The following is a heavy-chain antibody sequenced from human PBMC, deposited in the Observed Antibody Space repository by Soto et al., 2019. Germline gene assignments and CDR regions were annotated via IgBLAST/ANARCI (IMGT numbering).Heavy chain of an antibody. Sequence: EVLLVQSGGGLVQPGGSLRLSCAPSGLSVNSNYMSWVRQAPGKGLEWVSVIYSGSTTHHADSVKGRFTISRDTSRNTLYLQMNSLRVEDTALYYCARGYWVEGYGAGTYFDYWGQGTLVTVSS. CDR1: GLSVNSNY. J-gene: IGHJ4*02. CDR3: ARGYWVEGYGAGTYFDY. D-gene: IGHD2-21*01. CDR2: IYSGSTT. V-gene: IGHV3-66*01.